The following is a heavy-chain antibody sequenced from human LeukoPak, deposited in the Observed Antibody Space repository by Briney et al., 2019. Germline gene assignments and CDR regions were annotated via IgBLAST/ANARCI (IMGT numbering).Heavy chain of an antibody. Sequence: GGTLRLSCAASGFSFRSHGMNWVRQAPGKGLEWVSGFSPHCYITYYKDSVRGRFTISRDNYKNMVYLQMNSLRAEDTAVYYCANLGTEIAVVTGVDAFDIWGQGPMVTVSS. V-gene: IGHV3-23*01. CDR2: FSPHCYIT. D-gene: IGHD2-21*02. CDR1: GFSFRSHG. CDR3: ANLGTEIAVVTGVDAFDI. J-gene: IGHJ3*02.